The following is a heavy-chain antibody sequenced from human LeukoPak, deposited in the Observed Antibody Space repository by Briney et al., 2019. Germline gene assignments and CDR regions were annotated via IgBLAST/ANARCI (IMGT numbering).Heavy chain of an antibody. CDR2: IYYSGST. V-gene: IGHV4-39*07. CDR1: GGSISSNSYY. Sequence: SETLSLTCTVSGGSISSNSYYWGWIRQPPGKGLEWIGSIYYSGSTYYKSSLKSRVTISVDTSKNQFSLKLSSVTAADTAVYYCARGGFAHWVTAVGFDYWGQGTLVTVSS. J-gene: IGHJ4*02. D-gene: IGHD2-21*02. CDR3: ARGGFAHWVTAVGFDY.